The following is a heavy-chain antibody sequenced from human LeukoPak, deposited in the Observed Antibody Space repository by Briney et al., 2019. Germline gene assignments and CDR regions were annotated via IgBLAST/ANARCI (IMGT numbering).Heavy chain of an antibody. Sequence: GGSLRLSCAASGFTFSSYAMSWVRQAPGKGLECVSAISGSGGSTYYADSVKGQFTISRDNSENTLYLQMNSLRAEDTAVYYCAKGYCSGGSCYYDNGMDVWGQGTTVTVSS. D-gene: IGHD2-15*01. J-gene: IGHJ6*02. CDR3: AKGYCSGGSCYYDNGMDV. CDR2: ISGSGGST. V-gene: IGHV3-23*01. CDR1: GFTFSSYA.